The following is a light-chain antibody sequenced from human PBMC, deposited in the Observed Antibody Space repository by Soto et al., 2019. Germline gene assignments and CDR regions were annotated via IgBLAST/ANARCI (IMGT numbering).Light chain of an antibody. V-gene: IGLV1-47*01. Sequence: QSALTQPPSASGTPGQRVTISCSGSSSNIGSNYVYWYQQLPGTAPKLLIYRNNQRPSGVPDRFSGSKSGTSASLAISGLRSEDEADYYCAAWVDSLSGGVFGGGTKLTVL. CDR3: AAWVDSLSGGV. CDR2: RNN. J-gene: IGLJ2*01. CDR1: SSNIGSNY.